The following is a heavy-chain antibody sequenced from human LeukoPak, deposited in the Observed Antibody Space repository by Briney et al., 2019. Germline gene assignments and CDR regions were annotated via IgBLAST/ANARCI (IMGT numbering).Heavy chain of an antibody. V-gene: IGHV4-30-4*08. CDR2: IYYSGST. D-gene: IGHD1-26*01. Sequence: PSETLSLTCTVSGGSISSGDYYWSWIRQPPGKGLEWLGYIYYSGSTYYNPSLKSRVTISVDTSKNQFSLKLSSVTAADTAVYYCARAGGSYGSDDAFDIWGQGTMVTVSS. CDR3: ARAGGSYGSDDAFDI. J-gene: IGHJ3*02. CDR1: GGSISSGDYY.